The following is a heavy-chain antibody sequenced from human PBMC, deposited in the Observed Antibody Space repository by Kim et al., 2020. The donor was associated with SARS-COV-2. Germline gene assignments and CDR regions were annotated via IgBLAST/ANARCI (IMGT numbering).Heavy chain of an antibody. V-gene: IGHV3-23*01. CDR1: GFTFSSYA. J-gene: IGHJ4*02. D-gene: IGHD6-13*01. Sequence: GGSLRLSCAASGFTFSSYAMSWVRQAPGKGLEWVSAISGSGGSTYYADSVKGRFTISRDNSKNTLYLQMNSLRAEDTAVYYCAKSEGAYSSSWYGYFDYWGQGTLVTVSS. CDR2: ISGSGGST. CDR3: AKSEGAYSSSWYGYFDY.